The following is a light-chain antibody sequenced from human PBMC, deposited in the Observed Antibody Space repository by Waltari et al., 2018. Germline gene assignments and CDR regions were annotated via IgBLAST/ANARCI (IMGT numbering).Light chain of an antibody. CDR2: GAS. Sequence: EIVLTQSPGTLSLSPGERATLPRRASQSISGALAWYQQKPGQAPRLLIYGASNRATGIPDRFSGSGSGTEFSLTVSRLEPEDFAVYYCQHYVRLPVTFGQGTRVEI. CDR1: QSISGA. CDR3: QHYVRLPVT. V-gene: IGKV3-20*01. J-gene: IGKJ1*01.